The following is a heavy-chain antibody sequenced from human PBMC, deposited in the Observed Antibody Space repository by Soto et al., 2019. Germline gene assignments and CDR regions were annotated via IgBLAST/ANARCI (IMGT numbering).Heavy chain of an antibody. CDR1: GFSLSTSGVG. D-gene: IGHD6-6*01. Sequence: SGPTLVNPTQTLTLTCTFSGFSLSTSGVGVGWIRQPPGKALEWLALIYGDDDKRYSPSLKSRLTITKDTSKNQVVLTMTNMDPLDTATYYCAHIRDSSSDCDPWGQGTLVTVSS. V-gene: IGHV2-5*02. J-gene: IGHJ5*02. CDR3: AHIRDSSSDCDP. CDR2: IYGDDDK.